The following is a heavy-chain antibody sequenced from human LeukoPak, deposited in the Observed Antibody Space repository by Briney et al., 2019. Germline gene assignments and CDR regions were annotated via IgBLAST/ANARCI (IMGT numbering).Heavy chain of an antibody. J-gene: IGHJ4*02. CDR3: ANMITMVHFDY. V-gene: IGHV3-23*01. CDR1: GFTFSSYA. Sequence: GGSLRLSCAASGFTFSSYAMSWVRPAPGKGLEWVSAISGSGGSTYYADSVKGRFTISRDNSKNTLYLQMNSLRAEDTAVYYCANMITMVHFDYWGQGTLVTVSS. D-gene: IGHD3-10*01. CDR2: ISGSGGST.